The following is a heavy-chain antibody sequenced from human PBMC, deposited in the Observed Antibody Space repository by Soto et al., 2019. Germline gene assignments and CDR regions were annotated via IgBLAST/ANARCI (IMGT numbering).Heavy chain of an antibody. J-gene: IGHJ4*02. Sequence: LRLSCAASGFTVSNNYMTWFRQAPGKGLEWVSFIYSSGSTYYADSVKGRFTISRDNFKNTLYLQMNSLRAEDTAVYYCARGYSYTQPVFDYWGLGTLVTVSS. D-gene: IGHD5-18*01. CDR1: GFTVSNNY. CDR3: ARGYSYTQPVFDY. V-gene: IGHV3-53*01. CDR2: IYSSGST.